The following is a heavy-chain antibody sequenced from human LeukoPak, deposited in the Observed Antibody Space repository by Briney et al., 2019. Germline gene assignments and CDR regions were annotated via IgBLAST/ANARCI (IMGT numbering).Heavy chain of an antibody. D-gene: IGHD5-24*01. CDR1: GGSISSYY. J-gene: IGHJ4*02. V-gene: IGHV4-4*07. Sequence: ASETLSLTCTVSGGSISSYYWSWIRQPAGKGLEWIGRIYTSGSTNYNPSLKSRVTISVDTSKNQFSLKLSSMTAADTAVYWCAGVLRVEMVVNYWGQGTPVTVSS. CDR3: AGVLRVEMVVNY. CDR2: IYTSGST.